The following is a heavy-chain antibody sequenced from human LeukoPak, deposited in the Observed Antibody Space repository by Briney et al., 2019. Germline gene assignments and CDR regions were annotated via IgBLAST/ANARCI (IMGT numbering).Heavy chain of an antibody. CDR1: GFTFDDYA. CDR3: ARDYGTWYFDL. J-gene: IGHJ2*01. CDR2: ISWNSRSI. Sequence: GRSLRLSCAASGFTFDDYAMHWVRQAPGKGLEWVSGISWNSRSIGYADSVKGRFTISRDNAKNSLYLQMNSLRAEDMALYYCARDYGTWYFDLWGRGTLVTVSS. D-gene: IGHD4-17*01. V-gene: IGHV3-9*03.